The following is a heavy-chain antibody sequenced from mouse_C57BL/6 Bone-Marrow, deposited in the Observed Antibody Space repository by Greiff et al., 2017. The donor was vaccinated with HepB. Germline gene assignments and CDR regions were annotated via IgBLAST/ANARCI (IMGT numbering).Heavy chain of an antibody. V-gene: IGHV1-19*01. J-gene: IGHJ2*01. CDR1: GYTFTDYY. CDR2: INPYNGGT. Sequence: EVQLQQSGPVLVKPGASVKMSCKASGYTFTDYYMNWVKQSHGKSLEWIGVINPYNGGTSYNQKFKGKATLTVDKSSSTAYMELNSLTSEDSAVYDCALITTTVDLDYWGQGTTLSLL. CDR3: ALITTTVDLDY. D-gene: IGHD1-1*01.